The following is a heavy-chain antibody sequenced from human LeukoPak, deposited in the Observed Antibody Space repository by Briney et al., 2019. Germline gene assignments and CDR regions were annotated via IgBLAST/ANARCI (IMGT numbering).Heavy chain of an antibody. Sequence: PGGSLRLSCAASGFTFSSYAMSWVRQAPGKGLEWVSGISGSGGITYYADSVKGRFPISRDNSKNTLYLQMNSLRAEDTAVYYCAKGSSSWYGPQDFDYWGQGTLVTVSS. CDR1: GFTFSSYA. CDR3: AKGSSSWYGPQDFDY. D-gene: IGHD6-13*01. V-gene: IGHV3-23*01. J-gene: IGHJ4*02. CDR2: ISGSGGIT.